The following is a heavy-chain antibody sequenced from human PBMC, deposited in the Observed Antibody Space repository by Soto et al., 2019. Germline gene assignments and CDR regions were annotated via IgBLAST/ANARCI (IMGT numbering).Heavy chain of an antibody. J-gene: IGHJ6*02. V-gene: IGHV3-23*01. CDR2: ISGSGGST. Sequence: GGSLRLSCAASGFTFSSYAMSWVRQAPGKGLEWVSAISGSGGSTYYADSVKGRFTISRDNSKNTLYLQMNSLRAEDTAVYYCAKWSGSYPRAPHGMDVWGQGTTVTVSS. D-gene: IGHD3-10*01. CDR1: GFTFSSYA. CDR3: AKWSGSYPRAPHGMDV.